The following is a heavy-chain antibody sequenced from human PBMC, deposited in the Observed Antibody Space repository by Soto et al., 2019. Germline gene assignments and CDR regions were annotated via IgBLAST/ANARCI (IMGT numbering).Heavy chain of an antibody. J-gene: IGHJ4*02. Sequence: QITLKESGPTLVKPTQTLTLTCTVSGFSLTTSGVGVGWIRQPPGKAPEWPALIYWDGIERYSPSLRSRLTITMDTSKNQVVLTMTTMDPVDTATYYCAHSPCSGGTCYLFDHWGQGTPVIVSS. CDR2: IYWDGIE. V-gene: IGHV2-5*02. CDR3: AHSPCSGGTCYLFDH. CDR1: GFSLTTSGVG. D-gene: IGHD2-15*01.